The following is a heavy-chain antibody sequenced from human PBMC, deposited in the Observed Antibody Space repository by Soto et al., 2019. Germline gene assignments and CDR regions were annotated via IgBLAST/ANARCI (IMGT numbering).Heavy chain of an antibody. J-gene: IGHJ4*02. D-gene: IGHD4-17*01. Sequence: PGGSLRLSCSASGFAFTTYTMHWVRQAPGRGLEYVSAITSNGGDTYYADSVKGRVTISRDNSKNTLYLQLSSLRVEDTAVYYCAKPFSGLRVFDYWGQGTLVTVSS. V-gene: IGHV3-64D*08. CDR1: GFAFTTYT. CDR2: ITSNGGDT. CDR3: AKPFSGLRVFDY.